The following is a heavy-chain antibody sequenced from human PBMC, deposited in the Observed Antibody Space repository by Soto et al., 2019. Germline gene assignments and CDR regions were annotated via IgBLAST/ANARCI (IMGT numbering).Heavy chain of an antibody. V-gene: IGHV3-23*01. CDR3: AKTVGPYCQFYYIDF. Sequence: EVQLLESGGGLVQPGGSLRLSCAASGFTFSSYAMNWVRQAPGKGLEWVSSIISGGGNTNSADSVKGRFTISRDNSKNTLYLQMNSLRAEDTAVYYCAKTVGPYCQFYYIDFWGKGTTVTVSS. D-gene: IGHD2-8*02. CDR1: GFTFSSYA. J-gene: IGHJ6*03. CDR2: IISGGGNT.